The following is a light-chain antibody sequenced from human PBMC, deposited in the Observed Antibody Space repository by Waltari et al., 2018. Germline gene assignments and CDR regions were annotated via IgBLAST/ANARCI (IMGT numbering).Light chain of an antibody. CDR1: RSNVGAGFA. Sequence: QSVLTQPPSVSGAPGQRVTISCTGSRSNVGAGFALPRYQQLPGTAPKLLIYDNINRPSGVPDRFSGSKSGTSASLAIAGLQAEDEAYYYCQSYDVSLSAWVFGGGTKVTVL. CDR3: QSYDVSLSAWV. CDR2: DNI. J-gene: IGLJ3*02. V-gene: IGLV1-40*01.